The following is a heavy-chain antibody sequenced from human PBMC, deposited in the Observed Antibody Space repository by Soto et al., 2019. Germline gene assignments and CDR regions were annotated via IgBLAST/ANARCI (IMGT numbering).Heavy chain of an antibody. D-gene: IGHD3-3*01. CDR2: INPNSGGT. V-gene: IGHV1-2*04. Sequence: ASVKVSCKASGYTFTSYYMHWVRQAPGQGLEWMGWINPNSGGTNYAQKFQGWVTMTRDTSISTAYMELSRLRSDDTAVYYCARDRVLRFLEWSGMDVWGQGTTVTVSS. J-gene: IGHJ6*02. CDR1: GYTFTSYY. CDR3: ARDRVLRFLEWSGMDV.